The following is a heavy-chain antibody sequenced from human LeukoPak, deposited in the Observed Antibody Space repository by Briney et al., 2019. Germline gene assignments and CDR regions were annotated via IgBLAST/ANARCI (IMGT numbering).Heavy chain of an antibody. V-gene: IGHV4-30-4*01. J-gene: IGHJ6*02. CDR2: IYYSGNT. D-gene: IGHD5-12*01. CDR3: ARAKRGFSGYEWLGYYGMDV. CDR1: GGSISSGDYY. Sequence: PSETLSLTCSVSGGSISSGDYYWSWIRQPPGTGLEWIGYIYYSGNTYYNPSLKSRVTISVDTSKNQFSLRLNSVTTADTAVYYCARAKRGFSGYEWLGYYGMDVWGQGTTVTVSS.